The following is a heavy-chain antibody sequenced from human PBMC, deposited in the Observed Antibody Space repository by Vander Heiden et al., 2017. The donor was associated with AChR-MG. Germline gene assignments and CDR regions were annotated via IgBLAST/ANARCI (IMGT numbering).Heavy chain of an antibody. CDR1: GFTFGAYA. Sequence: EVQLVASGGGLVQPGRSLRLSCTASGFTFGAYAMSWFRQAPGKGLEWVGFTRSKAYGGTTEYAASVKGRFTISRDDSKSIAYLQMNSLKTEDTAVYYCTRDHVYYYDSSGYWFDPWGQGTQVTVSS. CDR2: TRSKAYGGTT. V-gene: IGHV3-49*03. D-gene: IGHD3-22*01. CDR3: TRDHVYYYDSSGYWFDP. J-gene: IGHJ5*02.